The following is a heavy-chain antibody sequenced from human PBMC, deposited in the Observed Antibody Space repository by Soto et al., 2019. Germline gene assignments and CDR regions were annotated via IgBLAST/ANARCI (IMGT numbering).Heavy chain of an antibody. CDR2: IYYSGST. CDR3: ARAEGGNYFDY. Sequence: QVQLQESGPGLVKPSQTLSLTCTVSGGSISSGDYYWSWIRQPPGKGLEWIGYIYYSGSTSYNPSIKSRAIISLATSTTQFSLKLSSVTAADTAVYYWARAEGGNYFDYWGQGNLV. CDR1: GGSISSGDYY. V-gene: IGHV4-30-4*01. J-gene: IGHJ4*02. D-gene: IGHD3-16*01.